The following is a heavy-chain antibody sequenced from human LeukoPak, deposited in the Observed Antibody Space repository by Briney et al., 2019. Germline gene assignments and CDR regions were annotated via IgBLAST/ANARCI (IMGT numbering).Heavy chain of an antibody. CDR1: GYTFTSYY. Sequence: ASVKVSCKASGYTFTSYYMHWVRQAPGQGLEWMGIINPSGGSTSYAQKFQGRVTMTRDTSTSTVYMELSSLKSEDTAVYYCARNIGVIGGADFWGLGTLVTVSS. D-gene: IGHD3-16*02. V-gene: IGHV1-46*01. J-gene: IGHJ4*02. CDR2: INPSGGST. CDR3: ARNIGVIGGADF.